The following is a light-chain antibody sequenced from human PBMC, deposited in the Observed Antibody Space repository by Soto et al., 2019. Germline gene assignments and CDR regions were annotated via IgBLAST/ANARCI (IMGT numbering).Light chain of an antibody. CDR1: QSVSSY. V-gene: IGKV3-11*01. CDR3: EQRSNWPPFT. J-gene: IGKJ3*01. CDR2: DAS. Sequence: EIVLTQSPANLSLSPGERATLSCRASQSVSSYLAWYQQKPGQAPRLLIYDASNRATGIPARFRGSGSGTDFTHTISSLEPEDFAVYYCEQRSNWPPFTFGPGTKVDIK.